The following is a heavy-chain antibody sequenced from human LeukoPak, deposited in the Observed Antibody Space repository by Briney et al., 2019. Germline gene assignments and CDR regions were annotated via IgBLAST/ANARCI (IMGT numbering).Heavy chain of an antibody. V-gene: IGHV4-31*03. CDR2: IYYSGST. CDR3: ARDRYCSGGSCLYYFDY. CDR1: GGSISSGGYY. Sequence: SETLSLTCTVSGGSISSGGYYWSWIRQHPGKGLEWIGYIYYSGSTYYNPSLKSRVTISVDTSKNQFSLKLSSVTAADTAVYYCARDRYCSGGSCLYYFDYWGQGTLVTVSS. D-gene: IGHD2-15*01. J-gene: IGHJ4*02.